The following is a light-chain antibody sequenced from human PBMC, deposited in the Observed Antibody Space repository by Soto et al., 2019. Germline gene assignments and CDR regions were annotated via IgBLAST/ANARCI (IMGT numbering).Light chain of an antibody. V-gene: IGKV3-11*01. CDR1: QTVSNS. CDR2: DAS. CDR3: QQRSNWPVT. J-gene: IGKJ2*01. Sequence: EIVLTQSPVTLSLSPGEGATLSCRASQTVSNSLAWYQQKPGQAPRLLIYDASNRATGIPARFSGSGSGTDFTLTISSLEPEDFAVYYCQQRSNWPVTFGQGTKLEI.